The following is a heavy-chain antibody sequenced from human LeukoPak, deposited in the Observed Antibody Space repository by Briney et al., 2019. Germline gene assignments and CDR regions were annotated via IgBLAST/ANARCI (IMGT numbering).Heavy chain of an antibody. J-gene: IGHJ3*02. CDR2: IYYSGST. CDR3: ARVEERRGASDI. D-gene: IGHD1-1*01. Sequence: PSETLSLTCAVSGGSISSYYWSWIRQPPGKGLEWIGYIYYSGSTNYNPSLKSRVTISVDTSKNQFSLKLSSVTAADTAVYYCARVEERRGASDIWGQGTMVTVSS. V-gene: IGHV4-59*01. CDR1: GGSISSYY.